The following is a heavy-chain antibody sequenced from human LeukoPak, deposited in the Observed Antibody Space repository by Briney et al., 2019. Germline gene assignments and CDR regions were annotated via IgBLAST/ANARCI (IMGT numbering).Heavy chain of an antibody. J-gene: IGHJ4*02. D-gene: IGHD4-17*01. V-gene: IGHV3-30*18. Sequence: PGGSLRLSCAASGFTFSSYGMHWVRQAPGKGLEWVAVISYDGSNKYYADSVKGRFTISRDNSKNTLYLQMISLRTEDTAVYYCAKDLRTVNFYYFDNWGQGTLVTVSS. CDR2: ISYDGSNK. CDR1: GFTFSSYG. CDR3: AKDLRTVNFYYFDN.